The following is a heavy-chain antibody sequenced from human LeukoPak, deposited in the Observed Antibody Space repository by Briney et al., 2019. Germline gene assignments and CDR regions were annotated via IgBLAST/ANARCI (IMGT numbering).Heavy chain of an antibody. J-gene: IGHJ6*04. CDR3: ARAIRDVVVPAARGYGMDV. CDR1: GGSFSGYY. D-gene: IGHD2-2*01. Sequence: SETLSLTCAVYGGSFSGYYWSWIRQPPGKGLEWIGEINHSGSTNYNPSLKSRVTISVDTSKNQFSLKLSSVTAADTAVYYCARAIRDVVVPAARGYGMDVWGKGTTVTVSS. V-gene: IGHV4-34*01. CDR2: INHSGST.